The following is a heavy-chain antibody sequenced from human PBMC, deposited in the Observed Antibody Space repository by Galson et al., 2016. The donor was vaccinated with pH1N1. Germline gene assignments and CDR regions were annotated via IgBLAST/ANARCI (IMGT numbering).Heavy chain of an antibody. CDR3: ARDLYGRFQLPTYYYYAMDV. Sequence: SVKVSCKASGYRFSGYYMHWVRQAPGQGLEWMGRINPSSGGTKFAQKVQGRVTMTRDTSITTAYMELSIRASDDAAVYYCARDLYGRFQLPTYYYYAMDVWVQGTTVTVSS. CDR1: GYRFSGYY. D-gene: IGHD1-1*01. CDR2: INPSSGGT. V-gene: IGHV1-2*06. J-gene: IGHJ6*01.